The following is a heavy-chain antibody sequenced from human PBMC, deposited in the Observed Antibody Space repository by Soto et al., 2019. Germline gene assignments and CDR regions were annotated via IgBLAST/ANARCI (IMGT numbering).Heavy chain of an antibody. Sequence: GASVKVSCKASGYTFTSYGISWVRQAPGQGLEWMGWISAYNGNTNYAQKLQGRVTMTTDTSTSTAYMELRSLRSDGTAVYYCARLEGDSSSWDYYYYAMDVWGQGTTVTVSS. J-gene: IGHJ6*02. D-gene: IGHD6-13*01. V-gene: IGHV1-18*01. CDR3: ARLEGDSSSWDYYYYAMDV. CDR1: GYTFTSYG. CDR2: ISAYNGNT.